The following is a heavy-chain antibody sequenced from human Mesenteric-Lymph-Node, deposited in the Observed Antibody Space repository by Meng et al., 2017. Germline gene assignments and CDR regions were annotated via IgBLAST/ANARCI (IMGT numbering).Heavy chain of an antibody. CDR3: ARASYGSGSPLGESWFDP. D-gene: IGHD3-10*01. J-gene: IGHJ5*02. CDR2: IHDSGST. Sequence: QGQRQASGPGLVKPSQPLSLTCTVSGGSISSGGYYWSWIRQHPGKGLEWIGYIHDSGSTYYNPSLKSRVTISADTSKNQFSLKLSSVTAADTAVYYCARASYGSGSPLGESWFDPWGQGTLVTVSS. V-gene: IGHV4-31*03. CDR1: GGSISSGGYY.